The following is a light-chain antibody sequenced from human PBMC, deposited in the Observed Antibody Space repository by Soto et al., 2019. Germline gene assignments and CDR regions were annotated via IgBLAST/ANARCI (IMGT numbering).Light chain of an antibody. Sequence: DIQMTQSPSSLSASVGDRVGITCRASQDISHYLAWYQQKAGKVPKLLIYAASTLQSGVPSRFSGSGSGTDFTLTIINLQPEDVATYYCQQYNSVPPTFGGGTKVEIK. CDR2: AAS. CDR3: QQYNSVPPT. CDR1: QDISHY. J-gene: IGKJ4*01. V-gene: IGKV1-27*01.